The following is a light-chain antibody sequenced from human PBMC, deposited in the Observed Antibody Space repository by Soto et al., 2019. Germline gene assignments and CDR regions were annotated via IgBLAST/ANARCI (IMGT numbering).Light chain of an antibody. CDR3: SSDTSSSALDPV. CDR1: SSDVGGYNY. CDR2: DVS. V-gene: IGLV2-14*01. Sequence: QSALTQPASVSGSPGQSITISCTGTSSDVGGYNYVSWYQQHPGKAPKLMIYDVSNRPSGVSNRFSGSKSGNTASLTISGLQAEDEADYYCSSDTSSSALDPVFGGGTKLTVL. J-gene: IGLJ2*01.